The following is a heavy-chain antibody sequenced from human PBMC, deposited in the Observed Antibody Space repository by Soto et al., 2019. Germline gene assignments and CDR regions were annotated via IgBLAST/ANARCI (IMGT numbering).Heavy chain of an antibody. CDR2: INPSGGST. CDR3: ARGRIAARPLGASRFDY. Sequence: ASVKVSCKASGYTVTSYYMHWLRQAPGQGLEWMGIINPSGGSTSYAQKFQGRVTMTRDTSTSTVYMELSSLRSEDTAVYYCARGRIAARPLGASRFDYWGQGTLVTAPQ. CDR1: GYTVTSYY. J-gene: IGHJ4*02. D-gene: IGHD6-6*01. V-gene: IGHV1-46*01.